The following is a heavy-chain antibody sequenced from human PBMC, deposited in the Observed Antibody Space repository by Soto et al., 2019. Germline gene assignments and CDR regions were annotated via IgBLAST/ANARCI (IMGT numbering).Heavy chain of an antibody. D-gene: IGHD6-13*01. CDR3: ARGRHEAAAGTVDY. J-gene: IGHJ4*02. V-gene: IGHV4-59*02. CDR1: GSAVRSNY. Sequence: FLTCRVPGSAVRSNYGSCSRQPPGQGLEWIGDIYHSASTNYNPSLKSRVTISVDTSKNQFSLKLSSVTAADTAVYYCARGRHEAAAGTVDYWGQGTLVTVSS. CDR2: IYHSAST.